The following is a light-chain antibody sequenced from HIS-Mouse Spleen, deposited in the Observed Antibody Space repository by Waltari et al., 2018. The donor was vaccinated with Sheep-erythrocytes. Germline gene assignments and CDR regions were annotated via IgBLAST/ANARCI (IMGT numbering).Light chain of an antibody. J-gene: IGLJ2*01. V-gene: IGLV3-1*01. Sequence: SYELTQPPPVSVSPGQTASITCSGAKLGDKYACWYHQKPGQSPVLVIYQDSKRPSGIPERFSGSNSGNIATLTISGTQAMDEADYYCQAWDSSTVVFGGGTKLTVL. CDR1: KLGDKY. CDR2: QDS. CDR3: QAWDSSTVV.